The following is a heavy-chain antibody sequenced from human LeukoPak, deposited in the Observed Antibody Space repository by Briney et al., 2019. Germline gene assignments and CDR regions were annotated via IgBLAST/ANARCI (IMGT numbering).Heavy chain of an antibody. J-gene: IGHJ4*02. D-gene: IGHD4-17*01. CDR2: IYYTGST. CDR1: GASISSSTDY. Sequence: PSETLSLTCTVSGASISSSTDYWGWIRQPPGKGLEYIGTIYYTGSTYYTPSLKRRVTISIDTSKNQFSLQLNSVTPEDTAVYYCARGDGDYVDYWGQGTLVTVSS. CDR3: ARGDGDYVDY. V-gene: IGHV4-39*07.